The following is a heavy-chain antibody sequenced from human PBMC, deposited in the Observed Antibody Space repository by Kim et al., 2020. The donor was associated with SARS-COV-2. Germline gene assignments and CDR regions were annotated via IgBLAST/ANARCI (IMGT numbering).Heavy chain of an antibody. CDR2: ISAYNGNT. CDR3: ARDERDYGDYFYYGMDV. CDR1: GYTFTSYG. D-gene: IGHD4-17*01. Sequence: ASVKVSCKASGYTFTSYGISWVRQAPGQGLEWMGWISAYNGNTNYAQKLQGRVTMTTDTSTSTAYMELRSLRSDDTAVYYCARDERDYGDYFYYGMDVWGQGTTVTVSS. J-gene: IGHJ6*02. V-gene: IGHV1-18*01.